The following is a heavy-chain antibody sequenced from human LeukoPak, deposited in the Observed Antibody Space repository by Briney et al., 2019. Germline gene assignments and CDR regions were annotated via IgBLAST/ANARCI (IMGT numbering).Heavy chain of an antibody. CDR3: ARDFDCSSTSCHGTPDY. CDR2: IKQDGSEK. V-gene: IGHV3-7*01. CDR1: GFTFSSYW. D-gene: IGHD2-2*01. Sequence: PGGSLRLSCAASGFTFSSYWMSWVRQAPGKGLEWVANIKQDGSEKYYVDSVKGRFTISRDNAKNSLYLQMNSLRAEDTAVYYCARDFDCSSTSCHGTPDYWGQGTLVTVSS. J-gene: IGHJ4*02.